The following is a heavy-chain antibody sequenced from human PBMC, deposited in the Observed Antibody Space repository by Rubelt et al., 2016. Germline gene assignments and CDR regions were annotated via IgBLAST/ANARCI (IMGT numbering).Heavy chain of an antibody. CDR3: ARDYPQEPSGYDYYYGMDV. Sequence: QVQLVQSGAEVKKPGASVKVSCKASGYTFTSYGISWVRQAPGQGLEWMGWISAYNGNTNYAQKLQGRVTMTTDTSTSTAYMELRSLRSDDTAVYYCARDYPQEPSGYDYYYGMDVWGQGTTVTVSS. J-gene: IGHJ6*02. CDR1: GYTFTSYG. CDR2: ISAYNGNT. V-gene: IGHV1-18*01. D-gene: IGHD3-22*01.